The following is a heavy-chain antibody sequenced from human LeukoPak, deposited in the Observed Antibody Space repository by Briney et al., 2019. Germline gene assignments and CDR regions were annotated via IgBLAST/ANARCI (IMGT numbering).Heavy chain of an antibody. J-gene: IGHJ4*02. CDR1: GFTFSSYA. V-gene: IGHV3-23*01. D-gene: IGHD3-16*01. CDR3: AKGAAGGPLYFDY. Sequence: AGGSLRLSCAASGFTFSSYAMGWVRQAPGKGLEWVSAISGSGGSTYYADSVKGRFTISRDNSKNTLYLQMNSLRAEDTAVYYCAKGAAGGPLYFDYWGQGTLVTVSS. CDR2: ISGSGGST.